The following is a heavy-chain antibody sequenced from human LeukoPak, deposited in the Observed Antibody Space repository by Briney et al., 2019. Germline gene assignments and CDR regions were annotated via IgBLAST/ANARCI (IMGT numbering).Heavy chain of an antibody. CDR1: DDLNNNYY. J-gene: IGHJ4*02. D-gene: IGHD3-10*01. Sequence: SETLSLTCTASDDLNNNYYWNWVRQSAGKGLEWIGRIYSSGVTNYNPSLKSRVSMSVDMSMRQFSLTLTSMTPADTAVYYCARDGNLVRGIIKRGHLDFWGQGILVTVSS. CDR2: IYSSGVT. CDR3: ARDGNLVRGIIKRGHLDF. V-gene: IGHV4-4*07.